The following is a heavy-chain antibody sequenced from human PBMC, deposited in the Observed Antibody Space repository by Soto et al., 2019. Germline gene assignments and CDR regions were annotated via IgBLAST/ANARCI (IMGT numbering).Heavy chain of an antibody. CDR2: IQHDGSEI. Sequence: GGSLRLSCLASGFGFSGYSMHWARQAPGKGLDWVAVIQHDGSEIYYADSVKGRFTISKDDSKNTLHLQMNALRVDDTALYYCVRVGWGYSYGNGMDGWGQGTTVTVSS. D-gene: IGHD5-18*01. CDR1: GFGFSGYS. J-gene: IGHJ6*02. CDR3: VRVGWGYSYGNGMDG. V-gene: IGHV3-30-3*01.